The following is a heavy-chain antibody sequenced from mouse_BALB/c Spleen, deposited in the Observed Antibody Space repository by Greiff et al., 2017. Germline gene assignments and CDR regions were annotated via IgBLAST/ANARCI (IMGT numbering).Heavy chain of an antibody. D-gene: IGHD1-1*01. CDR3: ARGGGSISPFAY. CDR2: IYPGDGDT. Sequence: QVLLQQSGAELARPGASVKLSCKASGYTFTSYWMQWVKQRPGQGLEWIGAIYPGDGDTRYTQKFKGKATLTADKSSSTTYMQLSSLASEDSAVYYCARGGGSISPFAYWGQGTLVTVSA. CDR1: GYTFTSYW. V-gene: IGHV1-87*01. J-gene: IGHJ3*01.